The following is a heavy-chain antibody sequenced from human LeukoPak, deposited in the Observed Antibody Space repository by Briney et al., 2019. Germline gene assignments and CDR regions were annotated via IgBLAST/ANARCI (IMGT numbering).Heavy chain of an antibody. Sequence: ASVKVSCKASGGTFSSYAISWVRQAPGQGLEWMGGIIPIFGTANYAQKFQGRVTITADESTSTAYMELSSLRSEDTAVYYCARVWDFWSGYYFDYWGQGTLVTVSS. CDR1: GGTFSSYA. V-gene: IGHV1-69*13. CDR3: ARVWDFWSGYYFDY. D-gene: IGHD3-3*01. CDR2: IIPIFGTA. J-gene: IGHJ4*02.